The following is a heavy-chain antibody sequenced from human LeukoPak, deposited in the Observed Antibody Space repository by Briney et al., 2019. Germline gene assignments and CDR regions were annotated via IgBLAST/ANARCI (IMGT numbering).Heavy chain of an antibody. Sequence: PSETLSLTCTVSGGSVSRGSHYWGWIRQRPGLGLEWIGYINYSGGTHYNPSLEGRASISVDTSTNQFSLRLSSVTAADTAVYYCARESYSGYDPWGQGTLVTVSS. J-gene: IGHJ5*02. V-gene: IGHV4-31*03. CDR1: GGSVSRGSHY. CDR3: ARESYSGYDP. D-gene: IGHD5-12*01. CDR2: INYSGGT.